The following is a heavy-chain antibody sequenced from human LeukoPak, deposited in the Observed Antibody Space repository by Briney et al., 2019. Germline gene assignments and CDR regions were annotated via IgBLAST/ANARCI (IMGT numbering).Heavy chain of an antibody. CDR3: ARGPATAILLYYFDY. D-gene: IGHD2-2*02. Sequence: WASVKVSCKASGGTFSSYAISWVRQAPGQGLEWMGGIIPIFGTANYAQKFQGRVTITADESTSTAYMELSSLRSEDPAVYYCARGPATAILLYYFDYWGQGTLVTVSS. V-gene: IGHV1-69*13. J-gene: IGHJ4*02. CDR2: IIPIFGTA. CDR1: GGTFSSYA.